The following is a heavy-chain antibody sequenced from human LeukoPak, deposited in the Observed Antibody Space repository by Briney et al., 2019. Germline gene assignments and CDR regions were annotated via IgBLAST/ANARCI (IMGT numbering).Heavy chain of an antibody. J-gene: IGHJ3*02. CDR2: ISSSSSYI. CDR3: ARDRHSSTYDAFDI. Sequence: GGSLRLSCAASGFTFSSYSMNWVRQAPGRGLEWVSSISSSSSYIYYADSVKGRFTLSRDNAKNSLYLQMNSLRAEDTAVYYCARDRHSSTYDAFDIWGQGTMVTVSS. V-gene: IGHV3-21*01. CDR1: GFTFSSYS. D-gene: IGHD6-13*01.